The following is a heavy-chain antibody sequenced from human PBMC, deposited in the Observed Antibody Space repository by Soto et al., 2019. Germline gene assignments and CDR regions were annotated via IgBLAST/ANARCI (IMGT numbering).Heavy chain of an antibody. Sequence: EVQLLESGGGLVQPGGSLRLSCAASGFTFSSYAMSWVRQAPGKGLEWVSAISGSGGSTYYADSVKGGFTISRDNSKXXXXXXXXXXXXXXXXXXXXXXXXXXXXXXXXMDVWGQGTTVTVSS. J-gene: IGHJ6*02. CDR2: ISGSGGST. CDR1: GFTFSSYA. CDR3: XXXXXXXXXXXXMDV. V-gene: IGHV3-23*01.